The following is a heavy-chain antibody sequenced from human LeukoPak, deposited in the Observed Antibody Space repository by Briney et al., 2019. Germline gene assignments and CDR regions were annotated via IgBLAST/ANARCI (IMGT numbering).Heavy chain of an antibody. V-gene: IGHV4-39*07. J-gene: IGHJ3*02. D-gene: IGHD3-10*01. CDR1: GGSISSYY. Sequence: SETLSLTCTVSGGSISSYYWGWIRQPPGKGLEWIGSIYYSGNTYYNPSLKSRVTISVDTSKNQFSLKVTSVTAADTAVYYCARVDTMVRCDALEIWGQGTMVTVSS. CDR2: IYYSGNT. CDR3: ARVDTMVRCDALEI.